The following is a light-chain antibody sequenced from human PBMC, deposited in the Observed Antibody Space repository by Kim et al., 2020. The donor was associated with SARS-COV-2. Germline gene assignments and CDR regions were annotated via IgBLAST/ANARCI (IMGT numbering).Light chain of an antibody. CDR3: QVWDSSTVV. Sequence: SYELTQPLSVSVALGQTARITCGGNNIGSKNVHWYQQKPGQAPVPVIYRDSNRPSGIPERFSGSNSGNTATLTISRAQAGDEADYYCQVWDSSTVVFGGG. J-gene: IGLJ2*01. CDR1: NIGSKN. V-gene: IGLV3-9*01. CDR2: RDS.